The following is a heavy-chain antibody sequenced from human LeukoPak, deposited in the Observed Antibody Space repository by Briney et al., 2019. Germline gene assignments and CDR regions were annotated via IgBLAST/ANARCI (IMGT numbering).Heavy chain of an antibody. V-gene: IGHV4-59*08. D-gene: IGHD1-26*01. CDR2: IYDSGGT. Sequence: KPSETLSLTCTVSGGSMSSYYWSWIRQPPGKGLEWIGYIYDSGGTNYNPSLKSRVTISVDMSNNQFSLKLNSVTAADTAVYYCARHGTSGIYRRPFDIWGQGTMVTVSS. CDR1: GGSMSSYY. CDR3: ARHGTSGIYRRPFDI. J-gene: IGHJ3*02.